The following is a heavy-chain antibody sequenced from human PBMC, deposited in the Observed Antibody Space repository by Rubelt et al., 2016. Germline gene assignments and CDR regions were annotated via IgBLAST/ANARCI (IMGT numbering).Heavy chain of an antibody. J-gene: IGHJ3*02. CDR2: INHSGST. D-gene: IGHD2-15*01. CDR1: GGSFSGYY. CDR3: ARSCIGGACYVPGAFDI. V-gene: IGHV4-34*02. Sequence: QVQLQQWGAGLLKPSETLSLTRAVYGGSFSGYYWSWIRQAPGKGLEWIGEINHSGSTNYNPSLKSRVAISVDTSKNQLPLKLTSGTAADTAVYYCARSCIGGACYVPGAFDIWGRGTMVTVSS.